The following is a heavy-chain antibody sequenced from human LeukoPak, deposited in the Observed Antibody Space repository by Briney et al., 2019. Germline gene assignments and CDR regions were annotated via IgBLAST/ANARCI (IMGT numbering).Heavy chain of an antibody. J-gene: IGHJ4*02. CDR2: ISGSGGST. V-gene: IGHV3-23*01. D-gene: IGHD1/OR15-1a*01. Sequence: PGGSLRLSCAVSGITLSNYGMSWVRQAPGKGLEWVSAISGSGGSTYYADSVKGRFTISRDNSKNTLYLQMNSLRAEDTAVYYCAKERWRNRAYFDYWGQGTLVTVSS. CDR1: GITLSNYG. CDR3: AKERWRNRAYFDY.